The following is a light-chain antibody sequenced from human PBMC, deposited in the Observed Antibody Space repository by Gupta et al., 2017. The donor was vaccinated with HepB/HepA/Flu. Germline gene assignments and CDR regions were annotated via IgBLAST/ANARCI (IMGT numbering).Light chain of an antibody. CDR2: WAS. Sequence: DIVLTQSPDSLAVSLGERATINCKSSQSVLYSSNNKNYLAWYQQKPGQPPRLLIYWASTREYGVPDRFSGSGSGTDFTLTISSRQAEDVAVYYWQQDYSSWAFGHGTKVDIK. V-gene: IGKV4-1*01. J-gene: IGKJ3*01. CDR1: QSVLYSSNNKNY. CDR3: QQDYSSWA.